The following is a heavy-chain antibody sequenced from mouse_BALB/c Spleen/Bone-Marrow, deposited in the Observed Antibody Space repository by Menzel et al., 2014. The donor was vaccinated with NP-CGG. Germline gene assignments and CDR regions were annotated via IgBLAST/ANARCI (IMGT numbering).Heavy chain of an antibody. V-gene: IGHV1-63*02. J-gene: IGHJ2*01. D-gene: IGHD2-3*01. CDR3: ARGEDGLDY. CDR1: GYTFTNYW. Sequence: LVESGAELVRPGTSVKMSCKAAGYTFTNYWIGWVKRRPGHGLEWIGDIYPGGGYTNYNEKFKGKATLTAGTSSSTAYMQLSSLTSEDSATYYCARGEDGLDYWGQGTTLTVSS. CDR2: IYPGGGYT.